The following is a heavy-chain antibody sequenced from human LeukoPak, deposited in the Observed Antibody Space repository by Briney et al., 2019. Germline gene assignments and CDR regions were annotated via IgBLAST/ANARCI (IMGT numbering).Heavy chain of an antibody. CDR1: GGSISSGGYY. J-gene: IGHJ4*02. CDR3: ARQVRGVIITGYYFDY. CDR2: IYYSGST. D-gene: IGHD3-10*01. Sequence: SETLSLTCAVSGGSISSGGYYWSWIRQPPGKGLEWIGYIYYSGSTNYNPSLKSRVTISVDTSKNQFSLKLSSVTAADTAVYYCARQVRGVIITGYYFDYWGQGTLVTVSS. V-gene: IGHV4-61*08.